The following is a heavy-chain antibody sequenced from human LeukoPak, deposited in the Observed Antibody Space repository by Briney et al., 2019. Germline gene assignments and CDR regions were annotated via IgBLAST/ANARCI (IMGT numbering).Heavy chain of an antibody. CDR1: GFTFSSYA. J-gene: IGHJ4*02. CDR3: AKDQDFWSGYYTN. CDR2: VSGSGGST. D-gene: IGHD3-3*01. Sequence: GGSLRLSCAASGFTFSSYAMSWVRQAPGKGLEWVSAVSGSGGSTYYADSVKGRFTISRDNSKNTLYLQMNSLRAEDTAVYYCAKDQDFWSGYYTNWGQGTLVTVSS. V-gene: IGHV3-23*01.